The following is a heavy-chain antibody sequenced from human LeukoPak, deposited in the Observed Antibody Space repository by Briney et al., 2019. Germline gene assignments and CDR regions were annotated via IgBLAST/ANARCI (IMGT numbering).Heavy chain of an antibody. V-gene: IGHV3-48*04. J-gene: IGHJ4*02. D-gene: IGHD4-17*01. CDR1: GFTFSSYS. CDR2: ISSSSTI. CDR3: ARDDYGDPFDY. Sequence: PGGSLRLSCAASGFTFSSYSMNWVRQAPGKGLEWVSYISSSSTIYYADSVKGRFTISRDNAKNSLYLQMNSLRAEDTAVYYCARDDYGDPFDYWGQGTLVTVSS.